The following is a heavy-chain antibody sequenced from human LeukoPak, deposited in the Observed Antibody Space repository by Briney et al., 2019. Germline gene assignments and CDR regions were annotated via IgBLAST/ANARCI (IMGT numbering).Heavy chain of an antibody. CDR2: ISAYNGNT. CDR1: GYTFTSCG. Sequence: ASVKVSCKASGYTFTSCGISWVRQAPGQGLEWMGWISAYNGNTNYAQKLQGRVTMTTDTSTSTAYMELRSLRSDDTAVYYCARDPTVAAAGRSNDYWGQGTLVTVSS. D-gene: IGHD6-13*01. CDR3: ARDPTVAAAGRSNDY. J-gene: IGHJ4*02. V-gene: IGHV1-18*01.